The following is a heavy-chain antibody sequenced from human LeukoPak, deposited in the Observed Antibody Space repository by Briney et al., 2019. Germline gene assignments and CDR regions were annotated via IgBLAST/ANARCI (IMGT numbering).Heavy chain of an antibody. CDR3: ARADAASDDYFDY. V-gene: IGHV3-21*01. CDR2: ISSSSSYI. CDR1: GFTFSSYA. Sequence: GGSLRLSCAASGFTFSSYAMSWVRQAPGKGLEWVSSISSSSSYIYYADSVKGRFTISRDNAKNSLYLQMNSLRAEDTAVYYCARADAASDDYFDYWGQGTLVTVSS. J-gene: IGHJ4*02. D-gene: IGHD2-15*01.